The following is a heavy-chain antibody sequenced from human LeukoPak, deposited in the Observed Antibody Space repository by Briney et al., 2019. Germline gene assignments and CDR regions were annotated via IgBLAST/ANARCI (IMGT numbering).Heavy chain of an antibody. CDR1: GGSFTGYY. CDR2: INRSGVT. Sequence: SETLSLTCAVSGGSFTGYYWSWIRQSPGKGLEWIGEINRSGVTNYNLSLKSLVTLSVDTSKSQFSLKLSSVTAADTAVYYCARGRDDSSGYYLTNHFDYWGQGTLVTVSS. CDR3: ARGRDDSSGYYLTNHFDY. V-gene: IGHV4-34*01. J-gene: IGHJ4*02. D-gene: IGHD3-22*01.